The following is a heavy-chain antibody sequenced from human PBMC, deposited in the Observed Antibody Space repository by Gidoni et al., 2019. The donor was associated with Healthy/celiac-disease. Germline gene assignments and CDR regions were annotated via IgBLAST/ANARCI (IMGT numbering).Heavy chain of an antibody. J-gene: IGHJ6*02. CDR3: ARDLKDYYGMDV. CDR2: IISSGSTI. V-gene: IGHV3-21*01. CDR1: GFTFSSYS. Sequence: EVQLVESGGGLVKPGGSLRLSCAASGFTFSSYSMNWVRQAPGKGLEWVSSIISSGSTIYYADSVKGRFTISKDNAKNSLDLQMNSLRADDTAVYYCARDLKDYYGMDVWGQGTTVTVSS.